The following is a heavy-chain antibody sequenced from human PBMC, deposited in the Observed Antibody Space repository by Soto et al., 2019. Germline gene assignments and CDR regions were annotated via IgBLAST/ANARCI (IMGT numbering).Heavy chain of an antibody. V-gene: IGHV1-2*02. CDR2: INPNSGGT. Sequence: ASVKVSCKASGYTFPGYYMHWVRQAPGQGLEWMGWINPNSGGTNYAQKFQGRVTMTRDTSISTAYMELSRLRSDDTAVYYCASVYSRSSLYYYCMDVWGQGITVTVSS. D-gene: IGHD6-6*01. CDR1: GYTFPGYY. J-gene: IGHJ6*02. CDR3: ASVYSRSSLYYYCMDV.